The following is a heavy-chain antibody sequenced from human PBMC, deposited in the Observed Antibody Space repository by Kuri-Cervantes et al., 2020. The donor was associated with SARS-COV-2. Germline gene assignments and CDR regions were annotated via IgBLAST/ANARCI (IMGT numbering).Heavy chain of an antibody. CDR2: ISWDGGST. CDR1: GFTFDDYT. Sequence: GESLKISCAASGFTFDDYTMHWVRQAPGKGLEWVSLISWDGGSTYYADSVKGRFTISRDNSKNSLYLQMNSLRTEDTALYYCAKSEVIWRAPVASDPGGMDVWGQGTTVTVSS. D-gene: IGHD6-19*01. J-gene: IGHJ6*02. V-gene: IGHV3-43*01. CDR3: AKSEVIWRAPVASDPGGMDV.